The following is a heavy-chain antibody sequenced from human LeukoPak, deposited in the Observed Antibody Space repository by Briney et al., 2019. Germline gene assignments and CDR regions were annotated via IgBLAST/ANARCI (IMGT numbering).Heavy chain of an antibody. J-gene: IGHJ4*02. CDR1: GFTFSDHS. V-gene: IGHV3-21*01. CDR2: ISSGSTYK. Sequence: GGSLRLSCAASGFTFSDHSMHWVRQAPGKGLEWVSSISSGSTYKYSADSLKGRFTISRDNAKNSLYLQMNSLRAEDSAVYYCTRGPTLIGVAGTWPLDYWGQGTLVTVSS. CDR3: TRGPTLIGVAGTWPLDY. D-gene: IGHD6-19*01.